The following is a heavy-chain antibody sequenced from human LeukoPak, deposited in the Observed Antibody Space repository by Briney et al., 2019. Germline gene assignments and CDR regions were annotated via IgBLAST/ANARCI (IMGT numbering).Heavy chain of an antibody. D-gene: IGHD2-8*02. Sequence: ASVKVSCKASGYTFTSYGISWVRQAPGQGLEWMGWISAYNGNTNYAQKLQGRVTMTTDTSTSTAYMELRSLRSDDTAVYYCARDSTGRVAAQTDAFDIWGQGTMVTVSS. V-gene: IGHV1-18*01. J-gene: IGHJ3*02. CDR1: GYTFTSYG. CDR3: ARDSTGRVAAQTDAFDI. CDR2: ISAYNGNT.